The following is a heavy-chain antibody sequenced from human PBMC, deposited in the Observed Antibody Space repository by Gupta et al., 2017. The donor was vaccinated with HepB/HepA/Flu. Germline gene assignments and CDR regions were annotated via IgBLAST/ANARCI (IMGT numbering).Heavy chain of an antibody. D-gene: IGHD3-9*01. CDR3: ARLPDWLRLFDY. J-gene: IGHJ4*02. Sequence: QLQLQESGPGLVKPSETLSLTCTVSGGSISSSNYYWGWVRQPPGKGLEWIGNIYSSGSTYYNPSLKSRVTISVDTSKNQFSLKLSSVTAADTAVYYCARLPDWLRLFDYWGQGTLVTVSS. V-gene: IGHV4-39*01. CDR2: IYSSGST. CDR1: GGSISSSNYY.